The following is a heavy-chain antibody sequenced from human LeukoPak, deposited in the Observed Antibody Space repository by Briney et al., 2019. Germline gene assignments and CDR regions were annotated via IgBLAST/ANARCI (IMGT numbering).Heavy chain of an antibody. V-gene: IGHV1-18*01. D-gene: IGHD1-1*01. CDR2: ISAYNGNT. CDR3: ARGAKLASWGDFDY. J-gene: IGHJ4*02. CDR1: GYTFTSYG. Sequence: GASVKVSCKASGYTFTSYGISWVRQAPGQGLEWMGWISAYNGNTNYAQKLQGRVTMTIDTSTSTAYMELRSLRSDDTAVYYCARGAKLASWGDFDYWGQGTLVTVSS.